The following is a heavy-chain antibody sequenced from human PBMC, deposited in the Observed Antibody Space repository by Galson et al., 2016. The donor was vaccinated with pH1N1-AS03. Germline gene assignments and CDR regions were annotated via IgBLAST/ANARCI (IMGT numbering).Heavy chain of an antibody. CDR3: AKERNDIPAAVNY. V-gene: IGHV3-23*01. J-gene: IGHJ4*02. CDR2: ISGSGGST. D-gene: IGHD6-13*01. CDR1: GFTFSSYA. Sequence: SLRLSCAASGFTFSSYAMSWVRQAPGKGLEWVSAISGSGGSTYYADSVKGRFTISRDNSKNTVHLQMNSLRAEDTAIYYCAKERNDIPAAVNYWGQGTLVTVSS.